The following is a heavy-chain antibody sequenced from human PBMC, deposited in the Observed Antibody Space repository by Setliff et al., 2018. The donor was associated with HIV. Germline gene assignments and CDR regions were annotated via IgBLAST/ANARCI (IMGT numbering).Heavy chain of an antibody. CDR3: ARGAIAVAGISYYYYGMDV. D-gene: IGHD6-19*01. CDR1: GGSFSGYY. Sequence: PSETLSLTCAVYGGSFSGYYWSWIRQPPGKGLEWIGEINHSGSTNYNPSLKSRVTISVDTSKNQFSLKLSSVTAADTAVYYCARGAIAVAGISYYYYGMDVWGQGTTVTSP. CDR2: INHSGST. V-gene: IGHV4-34*01. J-gene: IGHJ6*02.